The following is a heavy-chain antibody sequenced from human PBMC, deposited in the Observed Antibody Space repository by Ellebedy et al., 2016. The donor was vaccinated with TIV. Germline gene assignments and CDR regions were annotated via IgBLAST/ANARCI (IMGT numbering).Heavy chain of an antibody. D-gene: IGHD2-15*01. CDR3: ARRLGRAAIDY. J-gene: IGHJ4*02. CDR1: GYTFTNYW. Sequence: KVSXXVSGYTFTNYWIAWVRRVPGKGLEWMGIIYPDDSDARYSPSFQGRVTISADKSINTAYLQWSSLKASDTAIYYCARRLGRAAIDYWGQGTLVTVSS. CDR2: IYPDDSDA. V-gene: IGHV5-51*01.